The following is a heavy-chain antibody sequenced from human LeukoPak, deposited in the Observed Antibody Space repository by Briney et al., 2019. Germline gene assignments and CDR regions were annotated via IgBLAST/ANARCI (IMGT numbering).Heavy chain of an antibody. CDR1: GGSISNGDYY. Sequence: PSETLSLTCTVSGGSISNGDYYWSWIRQPPGKGLEWIGYIYYSGSTYYNPSLKSRVTTSVDTSKNQFSLKLSSVTAADTAVYYCARAGTVTTLGAFDIWGQGTMVTVSS. D-gene: IGHD4-17*01. V-gene: IGHV4-30-4*08. J-gene: IGHJ3*02. CDR3: ARAGTVTTLGAFDI. CDR2: IYYSGST.